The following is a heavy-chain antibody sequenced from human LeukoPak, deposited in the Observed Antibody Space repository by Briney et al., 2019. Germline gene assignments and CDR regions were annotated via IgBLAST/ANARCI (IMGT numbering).Heavy chain of an antibody. Sequence: PGESLKISCQGSGYRFTGHWVTWVRQMPGKGLEWMGRIAPSDSYTNYSPSFQGHVTISADKSISTAYLQWCSLNASDTAIYFCSRHRERSNGNCYSDSWGQGTLVTVSS. V-gene: IGHV5-10-1*01. CDR3: SRHRERSNGNCYSDS. J-gene: IGHJ4*02. D-gene: IGHD2-8*01. CDR1: GYRFTGHW. CDR2: IAPSDSYT.